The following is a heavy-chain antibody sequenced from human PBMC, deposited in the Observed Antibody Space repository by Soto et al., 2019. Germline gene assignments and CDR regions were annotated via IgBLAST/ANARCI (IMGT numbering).Heavy chain of an antibody. J-gene: IGHJ6*02. V-gene: IGHV4-34*01. D-gene: IGHD3-3*01. CDR1: GGSFSGYY. CDR2: INHSGST. Sequence: KPSETLSLTCAVYGGSFSGYYWSWIRQPPGKGLEWIGEINHSGSTNYNPSLKSRVTISVDTSKNQFSLKLSSVTAADTAVYYCARGRYDFGVGTLYYYYYYGMDVWGQGTTVTVSS. CDR3: ARGRYDFGVGTLYYYYYYGMDV.